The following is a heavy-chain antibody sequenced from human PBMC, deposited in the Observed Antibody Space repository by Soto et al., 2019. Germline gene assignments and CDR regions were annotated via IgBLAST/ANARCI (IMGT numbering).Heavy chain of an antibody. D-gene: IGHD5-12*01. V-gene: IGHV3-30-3*01. CDR3: ARGRWLQLGWFDP. CDR1: GFTFSSYA. Sequence: QVQLVESGGGVVQPGRSLRLSCAASGFTFSSYAMHWVRQAPGKGLEWVAVISYDGSNKYYADSVKGRFTISRDNSKNTLYLEMNSLRAEDTAVYYCARGRWLQLGWFDPWGQGTLVTVSS. J-gene: IGHJ5*02. CDR2: ISYDGSNK.